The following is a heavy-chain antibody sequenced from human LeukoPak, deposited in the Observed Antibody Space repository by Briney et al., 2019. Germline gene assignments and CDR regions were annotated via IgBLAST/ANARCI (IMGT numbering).Heavy chain of an antibody. Sequence: GGSLRLSCAASGFTLSSYAMNWVRQAPGKGLEWVSAISGSGGSTYYADSVKGRFTISRDTSKNTLYLQMNSLRAEDTAVYYCAKDGRYYGSGSYYIPDYWGQGTLVTVSS. CDR3: AKDGRYYGSGSYYIPDY. CDR2: ISGSGGST. D-gene: IGHD3-10*01. V-gene: IGHV3-23*01. J-gene: IGHJ4*02. CDR1: GFTLSSYA.